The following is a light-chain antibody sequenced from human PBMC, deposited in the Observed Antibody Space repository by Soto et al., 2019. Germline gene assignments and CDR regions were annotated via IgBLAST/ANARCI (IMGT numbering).Light chain of an antibody. CDR2: DAS. CDR1: QSVSSY. Sequence: IVLTDSPPALSFSQGETPTLSCRASQSVSSYLAWYQQKPGQAPRLLIYDASNRATGIPARFSGSGSGTDFTLTISSLEPEDFAVYYCQQRSNWPVTFGPGTKVAI. CDR3: QQRSNWPVT. J-gene: IGKJ3*01. V-gene: IGKV3-11*01.